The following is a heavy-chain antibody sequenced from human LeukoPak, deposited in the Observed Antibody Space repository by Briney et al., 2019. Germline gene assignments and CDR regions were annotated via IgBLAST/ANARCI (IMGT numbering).Heavy chain of an antibody. J-gene: IGHJ4*02. CDR1: GFTFSSYA. CDR2: ISYDGSNK. Sequence: GGSLRLSCAASGFTFSSYAMHWVRQAPGKGLEWVAVISYDGSNKYYADSVKGRFTISRDNSKNTLYLQMNSLRAEDTAVYYCARDPGLLGAAAGLDYWGQGTLVTASS. CDR3: ARDPGLLGAAAGLDY. D-gene: IGHD6-13*01. V-gene: IGHV3-30-3*01.